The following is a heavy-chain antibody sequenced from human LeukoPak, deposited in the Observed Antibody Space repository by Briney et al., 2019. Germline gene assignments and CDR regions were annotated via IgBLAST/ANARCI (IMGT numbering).Heavy chain of an antibody. D-gene: IGHD2-15*01. Sequence: ASVKVSCKASGGTFSSYAISWVRQAPGQGLEWMGGIIPIFGTANYAQKFQGRVTITADESTSTAYMELSSLRSEDAAVYYCARSDIVVVVAALKSNYYYGMDVWGQGTTVTVSS. CDR1: GGTFSSYA. CDR3: ARSDIVVVVAALKSNYYYGMDV. V-gene: IGHV1-69*13. CDR2: IIPIFGTA. J-gene: IGHJ6*02.